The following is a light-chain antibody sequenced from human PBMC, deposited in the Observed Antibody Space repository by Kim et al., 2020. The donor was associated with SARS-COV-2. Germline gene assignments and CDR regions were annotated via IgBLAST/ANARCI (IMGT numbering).Light chain of an antibody. CDR1: QSVLYSSNNKNY. J-gene: IGKJ1*01. CDR3: QQYYSTLPT. CDR2: WAS. Sequence: ATINCKSRQSVLYSSNNKNYLAWYQHKPGQPPTLLSYWASTRQSGVPDRFSGSASGTDFTLTISSLQAEDVAVYYCQQYYSTLPTFGQGTKVDIK. V-gene: IGKV4-1*01.